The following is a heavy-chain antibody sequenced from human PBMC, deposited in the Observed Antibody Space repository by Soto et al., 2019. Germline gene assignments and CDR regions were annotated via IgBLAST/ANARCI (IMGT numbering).Heavy chain of an antibody. Sequence: PGGSLRLSCAASGFTFSSYAMHWVRQAPGKGLEWVAVISYDGSNKYYADSVKGRFTITRDNSKNTVYLQMNSLRGEDTAVYYCATGFLGLCTGGNCPLDSWGQGSLVTVSS. V-gene: IGHV3-30-3*01. D-gene: IGHD2-15*01. J-gene: IGHJ4*02. CDR3: ATGFLGLCTGGNCPLDS. CDR1: GFTFSSYA. CDR2: ISYDGSNK.